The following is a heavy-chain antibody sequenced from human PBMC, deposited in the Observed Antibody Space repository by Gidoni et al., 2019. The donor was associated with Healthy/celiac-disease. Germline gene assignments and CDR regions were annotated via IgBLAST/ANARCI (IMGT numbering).Heavy chain of an antibody. CDR1: GLTFSSYA. CDR3: AKVRYYDFWSGYYGDY. J-gene: IGHJ4*02. D-gene: IGHD3-3*01. V-gene: IGHV3-23*01. Sequence: EVQLLESGGGLVQPGGSLRLSCAASGLTFSSYAMSWVRQATGQGLECVSAISGSGGSTYYADSVKGRFTISRDNSKNTLYLQMNSLRAEDTAVYYCAKVRYYDFWSGYYGDYWGQGTLVTVSS. CDR2: ISGSGGST.